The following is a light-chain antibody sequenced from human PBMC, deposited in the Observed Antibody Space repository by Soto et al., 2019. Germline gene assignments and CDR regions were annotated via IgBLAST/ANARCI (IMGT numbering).Light chain of an antibody. CDR2: GAF. Sequence: EIVLTQSPGTLSLSPGDRATLSCRASQGVSANSLAWYQHKVGQAPRLLIYGAFSRATGTPDRFSGNGSETDFTLTISRLEPEDFAVYFCHQYGSSPFTFGPGTKVDIK. CDR3: HQYGSSPFT. CDR1: QGVSANS. V-gene: IGKV3-20*01. J-gene: IGKJ3*01.